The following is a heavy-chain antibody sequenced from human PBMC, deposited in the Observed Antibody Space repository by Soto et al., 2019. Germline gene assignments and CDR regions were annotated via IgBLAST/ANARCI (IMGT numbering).Heavy chain of an antibody. CDR3: ARWAYYYGSGSYDY. J-gene: IGHJ4*02. Sequence: SETLSLTCAVYGGSFSGYYWHWLRQPPGEGLEWIGKIDQSGSTNYNPSLKSRVTMSVDTSRSQFSLKLTSVTAMDTAVYYCARWAYYYGSGSYDYWGQGTLVTVS. V-gene: IGHV4-34*01. CDR2: IDQSGST. CDR1: GGSFSGYY. D-gene: IGHD3-10*01.